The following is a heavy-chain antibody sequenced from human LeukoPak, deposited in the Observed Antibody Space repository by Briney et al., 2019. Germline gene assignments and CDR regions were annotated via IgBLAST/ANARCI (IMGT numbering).Heavy chain of an antibody. CDR2: IYYSGST. Sequence: SETLSLTCTVSGGSISSYYRSWIRQPPGKGREWIGYIYYSGSTNYNPSLKSRVTISVDTSKNQFSLKLSSVTAADTAVYYCARGTDIVATAGGFNFDYWGQGTLVTVSS. D-gene: IGHD5-12*01. V-gene: IGHV4-59*01. CDR1: GGSISSYY. J-gene: IGHJ4*02. CDR3: ARGTDIVATAGGFNFDY.